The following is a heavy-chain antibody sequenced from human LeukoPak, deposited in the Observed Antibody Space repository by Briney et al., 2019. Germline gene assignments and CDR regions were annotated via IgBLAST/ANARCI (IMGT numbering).Heavy chain of an antibody. D-gene: IGHD6-6*01. J-gene: IGHJ4*02. Sequence: GGSLRLSCAASGFTFSSFGMHWVRQAPGKGLEWVAIIWYDGSDKYYADSVKGRFTVSSDNSKNTLHLQVNSLRAEDTAVYYCARDRGTTSSAGYYFDTWGQGALVTVSS. CDR2: IWYDGSDK. V-gene: IGHV3-33*01. CDR3: ARDRGTTSSAGYYFDT. CDR1: GFTFSSFG.